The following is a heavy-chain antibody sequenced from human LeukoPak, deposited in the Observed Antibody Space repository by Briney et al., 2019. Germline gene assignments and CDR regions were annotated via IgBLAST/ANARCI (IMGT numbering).Heavy chain of an antibody. V-gene: IGHV4-39*01. CDR2: VFHSGNT. J-gene: IGHJ6*03. Sequence: SETLSLTCSLSGGSISSSLYHWGWLRQPPGKGLEWIGNVFHSGNTYSSPSLQSRVAFSVDTSKNQFSLKLTSVTATDTAVYYCARQIVGTSWNYYYSYIDVWGKGTSVSVSS. CDR3: ARQIVGTSWNYYYSYIDV. CDR1: GGSISSSLYH. D-gene: IGHD1-1*01.